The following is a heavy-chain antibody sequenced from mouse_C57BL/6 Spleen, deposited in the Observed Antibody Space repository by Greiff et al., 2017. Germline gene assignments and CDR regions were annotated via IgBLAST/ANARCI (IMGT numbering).Heavy chain of an antibody. V-gene: IGHV1-72*01. D-gene: IGHD3-3*01. Sequence: QVQLQQPGAELVKPGASVKLSCKASGYTFTSYWLHWVKQRPGRGLEWIGRIDPNSGGTKYNEKFKSKATMTVDTPSSTAYMQLSSLTSEDSAVYYCASEEGLGPGFDYWGQGTLVTVSA. CDR3: ASEEGLGPGFDY. CDR1: GYTFTSYW. CDR2: IDPNSGGT. J-gene: IGHJ3*01.